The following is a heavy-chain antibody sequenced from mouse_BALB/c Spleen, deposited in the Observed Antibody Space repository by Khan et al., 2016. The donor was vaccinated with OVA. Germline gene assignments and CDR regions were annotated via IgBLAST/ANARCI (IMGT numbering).Heavy chain of an antibody. Sequence: QVQLQQSGAELARPGASVKLSCKASGYTFTDYYINWVRQRTGQGLEWIGDIYPGIGNTYYNEKFKGKATLTADKSSSTAYMQLSSLTSEDSAVYCFARSGTGALLYWGQGTLVTVSA. D-gene: IGHD4-1*01. CDR2: IYPGIGNT. CDR1: GYTFTDYY. V-gene: IGHV1-77*01. J-gene: IGHJ3*01. CDR3: ARSGTGALLY.